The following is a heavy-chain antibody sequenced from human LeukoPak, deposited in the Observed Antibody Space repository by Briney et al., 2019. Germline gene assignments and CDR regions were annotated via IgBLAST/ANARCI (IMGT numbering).Heavy chain of an antibody. V-gene: IGHV4-59*08. CDR1: GGSISRYY. CDR3: ARLSFYYGSGSFDY. J-gene: IGHJ4*02. Sequence: SETLSLTCTASGGSISRYYWSWIRQPPGKGLEWIGYIYYSGSTNYNPSLKSRVTISVDTSKNQFSLKLSSVTAADTAVYYCARLSFYYGSGSFDYWGQGTLVTVSS. CDR2: IYYSGST. D-gene: IGHD3-10*01.